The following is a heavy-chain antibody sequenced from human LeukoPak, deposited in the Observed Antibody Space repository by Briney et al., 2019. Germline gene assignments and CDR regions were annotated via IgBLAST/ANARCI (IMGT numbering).Heavy chain of an antibody. CDR3: ARDYTGGWNDY. Sequence: PSETLSLTCAVYGGSFSGYYWSWIRQPPGKGLEWIGEINHSGSTNYNPSLKSRVTISVDTSKNQFSLKLSSVTAADTAVYYCARDYTGGWNDYWGQGTLVTVSS. D-gene: IGHD2-8*02. CDR2: INHSGST. CDR1: GGSFSGYY. J-gene: IGHJ4*02. V-gene: IGHV4-34*01.